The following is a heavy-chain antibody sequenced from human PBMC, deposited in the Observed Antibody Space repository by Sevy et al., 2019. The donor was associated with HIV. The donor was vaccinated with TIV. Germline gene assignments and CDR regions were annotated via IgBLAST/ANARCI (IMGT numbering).Heavy chain of an antibody. J-gene: IGHJ6*02. CDR3: ARGRKTTEEWLEELDYYYGLDV. V-gene: IGHV3-30*02. CDR1: GFSLTTSG. Sequence: GESLKISCAASGFSLTTSGMHWVRQAPGKGLEWVAYVRNDGSNKYYADSVRDRFTISRDSPKNTLYLQMNSLRDEDTAIYYCARGRKTTEEWLEELDYYYGLDVWGQGTTVTVSS. CDR2: VRNDGSNK. D-gene: IGHD2-8*01.